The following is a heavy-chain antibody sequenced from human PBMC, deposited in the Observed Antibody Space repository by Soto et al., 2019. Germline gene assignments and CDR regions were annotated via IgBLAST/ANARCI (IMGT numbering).Heavy chain of an antibody. Sequence: SETLSLTCTVSGGSISSSSYYWGWIRQPPGKGLEWIGSIYYSGSTYYNPPLKSRVTISVDTSKNQFSLKLSSVTAADTAVYYCARLGDPGYYYYYGMDVWGQGTTVTVSS. CDR2: IYYSGST. V-gene: IGHV4-39*01. J-gene: IGHJ6*02. D-gene: IGHD2-21*02. CDR1: GGSISSSSYY. CDR3: ARLGDPGYYYYYGMDV.